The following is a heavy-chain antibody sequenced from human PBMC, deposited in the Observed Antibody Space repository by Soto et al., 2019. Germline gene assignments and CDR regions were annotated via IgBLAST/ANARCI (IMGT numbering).Heavy chain of an antibody. CDR1: GYSFTDYD. J-gene: IGHJ4*02. CDR2: INAIIGNA. Sequence: ASVKVSCKTSGYSFTDYDIHWVRQAPGQRLEWMGWINAIIGNANYAQKFQGRVTITGDASTSTGYMELSSLRSEDTAVYYCATLTGFPYYFDYWGQGTLVTVSS. V-gene: IGHV1-3*01. CDR3: ATLTGFPYYFDY. D-gene: IGHD7-27*01.